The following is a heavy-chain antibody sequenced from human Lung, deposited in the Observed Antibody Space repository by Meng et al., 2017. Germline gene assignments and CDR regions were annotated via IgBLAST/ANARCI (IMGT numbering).Heavy chain of an antibody. Sequence: QVPLQESGPGLVKPSGTRSLTCAVSGGSISSDNWWSWVRQPPGKGLEWIGEIYHSGSTNYNPSLKSRITISVDKPKNQFSLTLSSVTAADTAVYYCTKNDFYCLGYWGQGTLVTVSS. CDR2: IYHSGST. J-gene: IGHJ4*02. D-gene: IGHD2-21*01. CDR1: GGSISSDNW. V-gene: IGHV4-4*02. CDR3: TKNDFYCLGY.